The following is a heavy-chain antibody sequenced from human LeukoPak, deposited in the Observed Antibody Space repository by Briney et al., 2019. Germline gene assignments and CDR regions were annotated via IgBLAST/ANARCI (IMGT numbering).Heavy chain of an antibody. CDR3: GGGGYSYGDFSY. V-gene: IGHV1-2*02. J-gene: IGHJ4*02. D-gene: IGHD5-18*01. CDR2: INPNTGGT. CDR1: GYTFTGNH. Sequence: ASVKVSCKASGYTFTGNHIHWVRQAPGQGLEWMAWINPNTGGTKYAPRFQGRVTVTRDTSISTAYVELRRLTSDDTAVYYCGGGGYSYGDFSYWGQGTLVTVSS.